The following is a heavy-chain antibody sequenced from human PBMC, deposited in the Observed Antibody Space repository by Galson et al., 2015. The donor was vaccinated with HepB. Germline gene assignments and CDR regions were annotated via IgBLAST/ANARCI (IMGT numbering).Heavy chain of an antibody. CDR1: GYTFSDYS. Sequence: SVKVSCKASGYTFSDYSITWVRQAPGQGLEWMGWISPYNRNTDYAQIFQGRVTLTTDTSTSTAYMELRSLRSDDTAVYYCARDRIQGKPFDYWGQGTLVTVSS. CDR3: ARDRIQGKPFDY. V-gene: IGHV1-18*01. J-gene: IGHJ4*02. CDR2: ISPYNRNT.